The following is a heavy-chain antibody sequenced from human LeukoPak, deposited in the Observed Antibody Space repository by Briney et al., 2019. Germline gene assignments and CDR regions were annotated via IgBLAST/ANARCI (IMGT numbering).Heavy chain of an antibody. V-gene: IGHV3-21*01. CDR1: GFTFSSHT. D-gene: IGHD3-16*02. Sequence: GGSLRLSCAASGFTFSSHTMNWVRQAPGKGLEWVSSITSSSSYIYYADSVKGRFTISRDNAKNSLYLQMNSLRAEDTAVYYCASYVWGTYRYSAFDIWGQGTKVTVSS. CDR2: ITSSSSYI. J-gene: IGHJ3*02. CDR3: ASYVWGTYRYSAFDI.